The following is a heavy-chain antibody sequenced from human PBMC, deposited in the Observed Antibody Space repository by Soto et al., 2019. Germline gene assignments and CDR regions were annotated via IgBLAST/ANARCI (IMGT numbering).Heavy chain of an antibody. D-gene: IGHD2-15*01. V-gene: IGHV3-30*18. Sequence: QVQLVESGGGVVQPGRSLRLSCAASGFTFSSYGMHWVRQAPGKGLEWVAVISYDGSNKYYADSVKGLFTISRDNSKNKLYRQMNSLRAEDTAVYYCAQETYSGPRDYWGQGTLVTVSS. CDR2: ISYDGSNK. CDR3: AQETYSGPRDY. J-gene: IGHJ4*02. CDR1: GFTFSSYG.